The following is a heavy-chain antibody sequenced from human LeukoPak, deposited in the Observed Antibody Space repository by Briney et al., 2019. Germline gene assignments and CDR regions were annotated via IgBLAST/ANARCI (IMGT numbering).Heavy chain of an antibody. CDR3: ARPRQSRDGYRN. Sequence: APVKVSCKASGYTFTGYYMHWVRQAPGQGLEWMGWINPNSGGTNYAQKFQGRVTMTRDTSISTAYMELSRLRSDDTAVYYCARPRQSRDGYRNWGQGTLVTVSS. J-gene: IGHJ4*02. CDR1: GYTFTGYY. V-gene: IGHV1-2*02. D-gene: IGHD5-24*01. CDR2: INPNSGGT.